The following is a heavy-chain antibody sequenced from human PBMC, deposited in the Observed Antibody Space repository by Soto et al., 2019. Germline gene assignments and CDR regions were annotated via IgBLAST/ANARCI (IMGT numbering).Heavy chain of an antibody. CDR3: ALHTGWFDP. CDR2: IYHSGST. CDR1: GYSISSGYY. Sequence: SETLSLTCAVSGYSISSGYYWGWIRQPPGKGLEWIGSIYHSGSTYYNPSLKSRVTISVDTSKNQFSLKLSSVTAADTAVYYCALHTGWFDPWGQGTLVTVSS. D-gene: IGHD2-2*02. J-gene: IGHJ5*02. V-gene: IGHV4-38-2*01.